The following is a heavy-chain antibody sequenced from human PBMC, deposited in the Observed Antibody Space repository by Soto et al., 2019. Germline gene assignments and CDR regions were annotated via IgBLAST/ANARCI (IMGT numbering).Heavy chain of an antibody. J-gene: IGHJ2*01. Sequence: GESLKISCKGSGYSFPSYWIAWVRQMPGKGLEWMGIIHPGDSDTRYSPSFQGQVTISADKSISTAYLQWSSLKASDTAMYYCARPRYYDDSSDYAPPYWYFELWGRGTLVTVSS. V-gene: IGHV5-51*01. D-gene: IGHD3-22*01. CDR3: ARPRYYDDSSDYAPPYWYFEL. CDR1: GYSFPSYW. CDR2: IHPGDSDT.